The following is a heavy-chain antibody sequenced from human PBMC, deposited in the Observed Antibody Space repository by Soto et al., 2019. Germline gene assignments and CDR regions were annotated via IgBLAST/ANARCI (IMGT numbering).Heavy chain of an antibody. Sequence: VGSLRLSCAASGFTFSSYAMSWVRQAPGKGLEWVSAISGSGGSTYYADSVKGRFTISRDNSKNTLYLQMNSLRAEDTAVYYCAKYDASRDKYGMDVWGQGTTVTVSS. CDR2: ISGSGGST. J-gene: IGHJ6*02. CDR1: GFTFSSYA. V-gene: IGHV3-23*01. CDR3: AKYDASRDKYGMDV. D-gene: IGHD1-1*01.